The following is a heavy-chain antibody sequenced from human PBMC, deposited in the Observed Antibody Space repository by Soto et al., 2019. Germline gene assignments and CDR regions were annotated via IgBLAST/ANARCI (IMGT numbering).Heavy chain of an antibody. CDR2: IYPGDSDT. V-gene: IGHV5-51*01. Sequence: PGESLKISCKGSGYSFTSYWIGWVRQMPGKGLEWMGIIYPGDSDTRYSPSFQGQVTISADKSISTAYLQWSSLKASDTAMYYCARVDTAMVPNYYYGMDVWGQGTTVTVS. D-gene: IGHD5-18*01. CDR3: ARVDTAMVPNYYYGMDV. CDR1: GYSFTSYW. J-gene: IGHJ6*02.